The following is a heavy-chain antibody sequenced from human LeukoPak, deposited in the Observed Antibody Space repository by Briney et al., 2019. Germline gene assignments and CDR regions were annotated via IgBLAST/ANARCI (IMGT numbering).Heavy chain of an antibody. CDR2: IYYSGST. J-gene: IGHJ4*02. CDR3: ARDLGFSY. V-gene: IGHV4-39*02. CDR1: GGSISSSSYY. Sequence: SETLSLTCTVSGGSISSSSYYWGWIRQPPGKGLEWIGSIYYSGSTYYNPSLKSRVTISVDASKNQFSLKLSSVTAADTAVYYCARDLGFSYWGQGTLVTVSS.